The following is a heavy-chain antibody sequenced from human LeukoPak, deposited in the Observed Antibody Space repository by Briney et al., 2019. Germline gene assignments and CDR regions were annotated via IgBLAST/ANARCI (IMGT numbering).Heavy chain of an antibody. CDR1: GFTFSSYS. J-gene: IGHJ3*02. CDR3: GRDSSTWSAFDI. Sequence: GGSLRLSCAASGFTFSSYSMNWVRQAPGKGLEWVSSISSSSYIYYADSVKGRFTISRDNAKNSLYLQMNSLRAEDTAVYYCGRDSSTWSAFDIWGQGTMVTVSS. CDR2: ISSSSYI. V-gene: IGHV3-21*01. D-gene: IGHD6-13*01.